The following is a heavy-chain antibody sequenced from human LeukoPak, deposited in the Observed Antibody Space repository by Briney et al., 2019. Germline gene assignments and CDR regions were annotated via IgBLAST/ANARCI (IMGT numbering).Heavy chain of an antibody. CDR3: ARDRIAARPLDY. CDR1: GFTFSSYA. D-gene: IGHD6-6*01. CDR2: ISSSSSYI. V-gene: IGHV3-21*01. Sequence: GGSLRLSCAASGFTFSSYAMHWVRQAPGKGLEWVSSISSSSSYIYYADPVKGRFTISRDNAKNSLYLQMNSLRAEDTAVYYCARDRIAARPLDYWGQGTLVTVSS. J-gene: IGHJ4*02.